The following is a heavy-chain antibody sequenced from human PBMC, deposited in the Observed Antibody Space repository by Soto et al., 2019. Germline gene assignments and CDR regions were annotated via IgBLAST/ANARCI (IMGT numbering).Heavy chain of an antibody. V-gene: IGHV3-30-3*01. D-gene: IGHD3-10*01. J-gene: IGHJ6*02. CDR2: ISYDGSNK. Sequence: GGSLRLSCAASGFTFSSYAMHWVRQAPGKGLEWVAVISYDGSNKYYADSVKGRFTISRDNSKNTLYLQMNSLRAEDTAVYYCARMLLWFGEPSKDYYYYYGMDVWGQGTTVTVSS. CDR3: ARMLLWFGEPSKDYYYYYGMDV. CDR1: GFTFSSYA.